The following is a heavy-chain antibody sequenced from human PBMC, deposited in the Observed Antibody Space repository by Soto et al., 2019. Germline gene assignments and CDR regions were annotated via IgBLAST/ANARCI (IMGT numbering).Heavy chain of an antibody. CDR3: ARAYGRDRHFDL. CDR2: ISSSSRYT. Sequence: QVQLVESGGDLVKPGGSLRLSCAASGFTFSDYYMNWIRQAPGKGLEWVSYISSSSRYTNSADSVKGRFTISRDNAKNSLFLQMNSLRAEDTAVYYCARAYGRDRHFDLWGRGTLVTVSS. J-gene: IGHJ2*01. D-gene: IGHD4-17*01. V-gene: IGHV3-11*05. CDR1: GFTFSDYY.